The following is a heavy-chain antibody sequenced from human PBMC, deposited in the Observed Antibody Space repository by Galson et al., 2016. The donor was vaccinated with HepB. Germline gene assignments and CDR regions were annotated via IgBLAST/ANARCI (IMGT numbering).Heavy chain of an antibody. CDR1: GGSISSSSYF. J-gene: IGHJ3*01. V-gene: IGHV4-39*01. CDR3: ARQDRAGLVNF. CDR2: IYYSGTT. D-gene: IGHD6-19*01. Sequence: SETLSLTCTVSGGSISSSSYFWAWIRQPPGKGLDWIGSIYYSGTTHYNPSLQSRVSISVDTSKNQFSLRLPSVSAADTAMYSCARQDRAGLVNFWGLGTMVTVSS.